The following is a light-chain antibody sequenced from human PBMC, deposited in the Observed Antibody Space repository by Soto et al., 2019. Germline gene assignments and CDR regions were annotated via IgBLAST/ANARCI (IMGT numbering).Light chain of an antibody. CDR2: VAS. CDR1: QSIRYS. V-gene: IGKV1-39*01. CDR3: HQTAGSLTWT. J-gene: IGKJ1*01. Sequence: DIQLTQSPSSLSASVGDRVTITCRASQSIRYSLNWYQQRPGEAPKVLIYVASNLQSGFPPRFSGSGSGTDFALTISSLQPEDFATYYCHQTAGSLTWTFGQGTRVEAK.